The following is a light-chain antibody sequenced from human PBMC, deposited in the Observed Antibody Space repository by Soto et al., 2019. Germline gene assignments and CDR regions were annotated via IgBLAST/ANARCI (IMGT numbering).Light chain of an antibody. Sequence: EIVLTQSPATLSVSPGERATLSCRSSQSFNSIYLAWYQQKPGQAPRLLIYGASSRATGIPDRFSGSGSGTDFTLTISRLEPEDFAVYYCHQYDSWTFGQGTKVDIK. J-gene: IGKJ1*01. V-gene: IGKV3-20*01. CDR1: QSFNSIY. CDR3: HQYDSWT. CDR2: GAS.